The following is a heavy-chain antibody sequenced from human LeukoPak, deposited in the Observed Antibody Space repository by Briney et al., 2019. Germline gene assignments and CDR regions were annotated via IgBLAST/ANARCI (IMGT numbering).Heavy chain of an antibody. CDR3: ARSRKGSYYNHYYGMDV. J-gene: IGHJ6*02. CDR1: GGSISSYY. D-gene: IGHD3-10*01. Sequence: SETLSLTCTVSGGSISSYYWSWIRQPPGKGLEWIGYIYYSGSTNYNPSLKSRVTISVDTSKNQFSLKLSSVTAADTAVYYCARSRKGSYYNHYYGMDVWGQGTTVTVSS. V-gene: IGHV4-59*01. CDR2: IYYSGST.